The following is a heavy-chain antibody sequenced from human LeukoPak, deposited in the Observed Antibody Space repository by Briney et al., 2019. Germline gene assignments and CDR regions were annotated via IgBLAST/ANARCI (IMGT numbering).Heavy chain of an antibody. V-gene: IGHV3-33*06. Sequence: GGSLRLSCAASGFTFSSCGMHWVRQAPGKGLEWVAVIWYDGSNKYYADSVKGRFTISRDNSKNTLYLQMNSLRAEDTAVYYCAKEGYYDSSGYPYFDYWGQGTLVTVSS. D-gene: IGHD3-22*01. J-gene: IGHJ4*02. CDR3: AKEGYYDSSGYPYFDY. CDR1: GFTFSSCG. CDR2: IWYDGSNK.